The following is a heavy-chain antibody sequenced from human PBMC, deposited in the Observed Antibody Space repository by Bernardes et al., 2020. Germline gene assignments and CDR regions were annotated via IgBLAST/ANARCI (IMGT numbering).Heavy chain of an antibody. D-gene: IGHD6-19*01. CDR3: AKAAAIDSPRLVAGPRDYFDS. CDR1: GFNSHNYA. CDR2: ISASGGST. J-gene: IGHJ4*02. Sequence: VGSLRLSCTTSGFNSHNYAMSWVRQIPAKGLEWVSGISASGGSTFYADSVKGRFTIYRDSSKNTLFLQMNNLRAEDAALYYCAKAAAIDSPRLVAGPRDYFDSWGLGTLLAVSS. V-gene: IGHV3-23*01.